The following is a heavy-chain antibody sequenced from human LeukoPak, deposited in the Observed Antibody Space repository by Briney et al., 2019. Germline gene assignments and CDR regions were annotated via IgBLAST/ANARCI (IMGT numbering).Heavy chain of an antibody. CDR3: ARAYYGSGSYLQFDC. D-gene: IGHD3-10*01. V-gene: IGHV4-30-2*01. Sequence: SETLSLTCAVSGGSISSGGYSWSWIRQPPGKGLEWIGYIYHSGSTYYNPSLKSRVTISVDRSKNQFSLKLSSVTAADTAVYYCARAYYGSGSYLQFDCWGQGTLVTVSS. CDR1: GGSISSGGYS. J-gene: IGHJ4*02. CDR2: IYHSGST.